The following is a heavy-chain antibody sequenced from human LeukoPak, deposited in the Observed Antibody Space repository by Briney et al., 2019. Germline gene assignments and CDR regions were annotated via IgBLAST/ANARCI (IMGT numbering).Heavy chain of an antibody. J-gene: IGHJ4*02. CDR2: INWNGGST. CDR3: ARGRELLLFDY. Sequence: PGGSLRLSCAASGFTCDDYGMSWVRQAPGKVLEWVSGINWNGGSTGYADSVKGRFTISRDNAKNSLYLQVNSLRAEDTALYHCARGRELLLFDYWGQGTLVTVSS. D-gene: IGHD1-26*01. V-gene: IGHV3-20*01. CDR1: GFTCDDYG.